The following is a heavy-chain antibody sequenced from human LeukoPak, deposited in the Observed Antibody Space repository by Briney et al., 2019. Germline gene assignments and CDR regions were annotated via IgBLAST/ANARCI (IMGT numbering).Heavy chain of an antibody. Sequence: GRTLRLSCTTSGFALDDFSMSGVRRPSGKGLEWVCFIRRRAHGGAAEYAASVKGRFIISRDDSKGIAYLQMNSLKTEDTAVYYCSRNGLVDFDYWGQGSRVIVSP. V-gene: IGHV3-49*04. J-gene: IGHJ4*02. CDR1: GFALDDFS. CDR2: IRRRAHGGAA. CDR3: SRNGLVDFDY.